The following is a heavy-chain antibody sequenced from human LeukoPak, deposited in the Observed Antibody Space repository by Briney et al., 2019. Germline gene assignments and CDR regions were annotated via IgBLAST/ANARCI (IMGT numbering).Heavy chain of an antibody. Sequence: GGSLRLSCAASGFTFSDYYMSWIRQAPGKGLEWVSYISSSGSTIYYADSVKGRFTISRDNAKNSLHLQMNSLRAEDTAVYYCARDQLYSGSYYVEAFDYWGQGTLVTVSS. CDR1: GFTFSDYY. CDR3: ARDQLYSGSYYVEAFDY. V-gene: IGHV3-11*01. CDR2: ISSSGSTI. D-gene: IGHD1-26*01. J-gene: IGHJ4*02.